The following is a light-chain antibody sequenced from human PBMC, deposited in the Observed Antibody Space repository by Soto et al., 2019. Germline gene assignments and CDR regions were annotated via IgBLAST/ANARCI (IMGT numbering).Light chain of an antibody. J-gene: IGKJ1*01. Sequence: DIQMTQSPSSLAASVGDRVTITCQASQDISNYLNWYQQKPGKAPKLLIYDASSLESGVPSRFSGSVSGTDFTLTISSLQPDDFATYYCQPYNSDSRTFGQGAKVDI. CDR3: QPYNSDSRT. CDR1: QDISNY. V-gene: IGKV1-5*01. CDR2: DAS.